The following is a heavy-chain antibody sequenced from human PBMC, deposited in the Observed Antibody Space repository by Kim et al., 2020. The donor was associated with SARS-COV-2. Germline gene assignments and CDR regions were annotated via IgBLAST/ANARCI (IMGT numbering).Heavy chain of an antibody. CDR2: ISYDGSNK. D-gene: IGHD3-3*01. CDR1: GFTFSSYG. CDR3: AKVLLKVVSYDHYDFWSGYWGKDAPDAFDI. V-gene: IGHV3-30*18. J-gene: IGHJ3*02. Sequence: GGSLRLSCAASGFTFSSYGMHWVRQAPGKGLEWVAVISYDGSNKYYADSVKGRFTISRDSSKNTLYLQMNSLRAEDTAVYYCAKVLLKVVSYDHYDFWSGYWGKDAPDAFDIWGQGAMVTVSS.